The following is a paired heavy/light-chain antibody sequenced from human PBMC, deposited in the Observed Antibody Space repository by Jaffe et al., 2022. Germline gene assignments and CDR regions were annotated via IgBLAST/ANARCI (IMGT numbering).Heavy chain of an antibody. D-gene: IGHD4-17*01. V-gene: IGHV2-5*04. CDR1: GFSLTTNAVL. CDR3: IHRTTVTEVDD. J-gene: IGHJ4*02. CDR2: IYGNDDK. Sequence: QITLKESGPTLVKPTQTLTLTCTYSGFSLTTNAVLVGWVRQPPGKAPEWLAFIYGNDDKRYSPSLRTRLTIAKDTSERQVVLTMTDMDPIDTGTYYCIHRTTVTEVDDWGQGTLVTVSS.
Light chain of an antibody. CDR3: QQRGGWPWT. Sequence: FILTQSPATLSLSPGERATLSCRASQSVYGYLAWYQQRPGQAPRLLIFDATKRATGIPTRFSGSESGTDFTLTISNLESEDFAVYYCQQRGGWPWTFGQGTTVEVK. V-gene: IGKV3-11*01. CDR1: QSVYGY. CDR2: DAT. J-gene: IGKJ1*01.